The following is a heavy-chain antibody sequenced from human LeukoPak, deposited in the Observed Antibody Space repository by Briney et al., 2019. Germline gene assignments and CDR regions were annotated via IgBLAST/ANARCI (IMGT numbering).Heavy chain of an antibody. CDR3: ARATYGSGSYYVVNFDY. J-gene: IGHJ4*02. CDR2: IYQRGNT. D-gene: IGHD3-10*01. CDR1: GDSIRNFY. V-gene: IGHV4-59*01. Sequence: SETLSLTCTVSGDSIRNFYWNWIRQSPGKGLEWIGYIYQRGNTNYNPSLKSRLTMSIDTSKNQFSLNLNSVTAADTAVYYCARATYGSGSYYVVNFDYWGQGTLVTVSS.